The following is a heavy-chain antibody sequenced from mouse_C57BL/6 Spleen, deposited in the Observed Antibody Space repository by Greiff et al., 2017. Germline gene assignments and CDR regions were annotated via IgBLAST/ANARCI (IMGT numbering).Heavy chain of an antibody. CDR3: VRGSPYAMDY. J-gene: IGHJ4*01. CDR2: IRSKSNNYAT. Sequence: EVNLVESGGGLVQPKGSLKLSCAASGFSFNTYAMNWVRQAPGKGLEWVARIRSKSNNYATYYADSVKDRFTISRDDSESMLYLQMNNLKTEDTAMYYCVRGSPYAMDYWGQGTSVTVSS. CDR1: GFSFNTYA. D-gene: IGHD1-1*02. V-gene: IGHV10-1*01.